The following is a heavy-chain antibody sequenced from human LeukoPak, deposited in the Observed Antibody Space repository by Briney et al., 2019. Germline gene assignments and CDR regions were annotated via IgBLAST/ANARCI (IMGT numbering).Heavy chain of an antibody. V-gene: IGHV3-7*01. CDR1: GFTFSSYW. CDR2: IKQDGSEK. J-gene: IGHJ4*02. Sequence: GGSLRLSCAAFGFTFSSYWVSWVRQAPGKGLEWVANIKQDGSEKYYVDSVKGRFTISRDNAKKSLHLQMNSLRAEDTAVYYCASVGYWGQGTLVTVSS. CDR3: ASVGY.